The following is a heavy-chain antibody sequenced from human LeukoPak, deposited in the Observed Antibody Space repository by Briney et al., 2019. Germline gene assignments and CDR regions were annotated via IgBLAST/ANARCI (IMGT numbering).Heavy chain of an antibody. CDR1: GYTFTGYY. Sequence: ASVKVSCKASGYTFTGYYMHWVRQAPGQGLEWMGWINPNSGGTNYAQKFQGRVTMTRDTSISTAYMELSRLRSDDTAVYYCARDLGATTTYYYYGMDVWGQGTTVTVSS. CDR2: INPNSGGT. V-gene: IGHV1-2*02. CDR3: ARDLGATTTYYYYGMDV. D-gene: IGHD1-1*01. J-gene: IGHJ6*02.